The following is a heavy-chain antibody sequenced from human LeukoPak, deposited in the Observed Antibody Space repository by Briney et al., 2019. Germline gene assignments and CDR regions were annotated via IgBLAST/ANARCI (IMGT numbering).Heavy chain of an antibody. Sequence: SETLSLTCAVYGGSFSDYYWSWIRQPPGKGLEWIGEINHSGSTNYNPSLKSRVTVSVDTSKNQFSLKLNSVTAADTAVYYCARGLVVPAATRYWYFDLWGRGTLVTVSS. J-gene: IGHJ2*01. CDR1: GGSFSDYY. V-gene: IGHV4-34*01. CDR3: ARGLVVPAATRYWYFDL. CDR2: INHSGST. D-gene: IGHD2-2*01.